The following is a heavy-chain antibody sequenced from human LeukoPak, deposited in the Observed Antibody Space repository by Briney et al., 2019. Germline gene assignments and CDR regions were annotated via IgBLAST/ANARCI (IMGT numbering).Heavy chain of an antibody. CDR2: ISSSSSYI. CDR3: ASLEDYYYYMDV. D-gene: IGHD3-3*01. CDR1: GFTFSSYR. V-gene: IGHV3-21*01. Sequence: KPGGSLRLSCAASGFTFSSYRMNWVCQAPGKGLELVSSISSSSSYIYYADSVKGRFTISRDNVKNTLYLQMNSLRAEDTAVYYCASLEDYYYYMDVWGKGTTVTVSS. J-gene: IGHJ6*03.